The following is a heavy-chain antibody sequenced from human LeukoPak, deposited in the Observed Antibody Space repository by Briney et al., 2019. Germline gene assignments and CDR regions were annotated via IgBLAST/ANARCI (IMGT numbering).Heavy chain of an antibody. CDR2: INHSGST. Sequence: PSETLSLTCAVYGGSFSGYYWSWIRQPPGKGLEWIGEINHSGSTNYNPSLKSRVTISVDTSKNQFSLKLSSVTAADTAVYYCARDRPEGIAVAGNYFDYWGQGTLVTVSS. D-gene: IGHD6-19*01. CDR3: ARDRPEGIAVAGNYFDY. V-gene: IGHV4-34*01. CDR1: GGSFSGYY. J-gene: IGHJ4*02.